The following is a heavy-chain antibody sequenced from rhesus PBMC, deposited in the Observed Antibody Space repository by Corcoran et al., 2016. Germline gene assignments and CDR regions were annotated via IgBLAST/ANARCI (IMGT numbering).Heavy chain of an antibody. CDR1: GGSLNSDW. D-gene: IGHD6-31*01. Sequence: QVQLQESGPGLVKPSETLSLTCAVSGGSLNSDWWSWIRQSPGKGLESIGKINGRGVNTNYNPSLKSRVTISKDASKTQLSLKLSSVTAADTAVYYCARYLGSGLGHWGQGVLVTVSS. CDR3: ARYLGSGLGH. J-gene: IGHJ4*01. CDR2: INGRGVNT. V-gene: IGHV4-80*01.